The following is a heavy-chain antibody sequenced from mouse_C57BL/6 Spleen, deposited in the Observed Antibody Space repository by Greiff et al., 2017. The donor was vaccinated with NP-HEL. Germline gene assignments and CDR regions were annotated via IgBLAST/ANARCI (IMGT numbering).Heavy chain of an antibody. Sequence: QVQLQQSGAELVKPGASVKISCKASGYAFSSYWMNWVKQRPGKGLEWIGQIYPGDGDTNYNGKFKGKATLTADKSSSTAYMQLSSLTSEDSAVYFCARGSSYEYYAMDYWGQGTSVTVSS. CDR1: GYAFSSYW. J-gene: IGHJ4*01. CDR2: IYPGDGDT. V-gene: IGHV1-80*01. CDR3: ARGSSYEYYAMDY. D-gene: IGHD1-1*01.